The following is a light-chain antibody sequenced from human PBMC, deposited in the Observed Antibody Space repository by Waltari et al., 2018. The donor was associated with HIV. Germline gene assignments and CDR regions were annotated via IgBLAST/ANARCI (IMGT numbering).Light chain of an antibody. Sequence: QSALPQPASVSGSPGQSITISCTGTSSDIGSSNRVSWYHQHPGKAPKLMIYDVSNRPSGGSDRFSGSKSGNTASLTISGLQAEDEAHYYCSSYTTSSTFFGGGTKLTVL. CDR1: SSDIGSSNR. CDR2: DVS. V-gene: IGLV2-14*01. CDR3: SSYTTSSTF. J-gene: IGLJ2*01.